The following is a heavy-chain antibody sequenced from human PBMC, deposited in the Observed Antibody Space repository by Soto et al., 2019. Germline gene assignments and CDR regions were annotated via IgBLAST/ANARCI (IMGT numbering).Heavy chain of an antibody. CDR1: GGSFSGYY. V-gene: IGHV4-34*01. J-gene: IGHJ3*02. CDR3: ARGLRYYYGSGSYPGAFDI. D-gene: IGHD3-10*01. CDR2: INHSGST. Sequence: SETLSLTCAVYGGSFSGYYWSWIRQPPGKGLEWIGEINHSGSTNYNPSLKSRVTISVDTSKNQFSLKLSSVTAADTAVYYCARGLRYYYGSGSYPGAFDIWGQGTMVTVSS.